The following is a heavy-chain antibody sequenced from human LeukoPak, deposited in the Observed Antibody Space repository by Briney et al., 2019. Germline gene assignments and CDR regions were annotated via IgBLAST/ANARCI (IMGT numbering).Heavy chain of an antibody. D-gene: IGHD3-22*01. Sequence: PGESLRLSCAASGFTFSIYWMSWARQAPGKGLEWVANIKQDGSERYYVDSVKGRFTLSRDNAKNSLYLQMNSLRAEDTAVYYCARDRWSYDPQGGFDCWGQGTLVTVSS. J-gene: IGHJ4*02. CDR2: IKQDGSER. CDR3: ARDRWSYDPQGGFDC. V-gene: IGHV3-7*03. CDR1: GFTFSIYW.